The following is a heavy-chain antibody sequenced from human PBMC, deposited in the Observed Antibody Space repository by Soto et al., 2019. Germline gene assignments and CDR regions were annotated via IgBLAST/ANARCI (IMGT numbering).Heavy chain of an antibody. D-gene: IGHD2-8*02. Sequence: EVQLLESGGGLVQPGGSLRLSCAASGFTFSSYAMSWVRQAPGKGLEWVSAISGSGGSTYYADSVKGRFTISRDNSKNSVYLQMNSLRAEDTAVFYCARHAVLGGRDYYYGMDVWGQGTTVTVSS. CDR3: ARHAVLGGRDYYYGMDV. J-gene: IGHJ6*02. V-gene: IGHV3-23*01. CDR1: GFTFSSYA. CDR2: ISGSGGST.